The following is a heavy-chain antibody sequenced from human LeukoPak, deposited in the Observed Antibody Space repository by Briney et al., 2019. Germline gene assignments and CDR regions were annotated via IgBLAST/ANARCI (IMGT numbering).Heavy chain of an antibody. D-gene: IGHD1-1*01. Sequence: GGSLRLSCAASGFTFSSYWMHWVRQAPGKGLVWVSRINSDGSSTSYADSVKGRFTISRDNAKNTIYLQVNSLRAEDTAVYYCARGGWGTGTDYWGQGTLVTVSS. CDR2: INSDGSST. V-gene: IGHV3-74*01. CDR3: ARGGWGTGTDY. CDR1: GFTFSSYW. J-gene: IGHJ4*02.